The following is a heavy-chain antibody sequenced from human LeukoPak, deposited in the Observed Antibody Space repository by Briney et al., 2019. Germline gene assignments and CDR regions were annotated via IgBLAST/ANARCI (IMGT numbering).Heavy chain of an antibody. CDR1: GYSFTSFY. D-gene: IGHD3-22*01. J-gene: IGHJ5*02. V-gene: IGHV5-51*01. CDR3: ARQELHYYDSSNPPYNWFDP. Sequence: GESLKISCKGSGYSFTSFYIGWVRQMPGKGLEWLGIIWPGGSETRYSPPFQGQVTISADKSISTAYLQWSSLKASDTAMYYCARQELHYYDSSNPPYNWFDPWGQGTLVTVSS. CDR2: IWPGGSET.